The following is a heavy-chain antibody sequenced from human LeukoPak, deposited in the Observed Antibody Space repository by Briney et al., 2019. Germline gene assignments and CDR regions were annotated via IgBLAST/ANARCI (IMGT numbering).Heavy chain of an antibody. Sequence: GESLKISCKGSGYSFTSYWIVWVRQVPGKGLECMGIIYPGDSDTRYSPSFQGQVTISADRSINTAYLQWSSLKASDTAIYYCARRGSSNEFDYWGQGTLVTVSS. CDR2: IYPGDSDT. V-gene: IGHV5-51*01. CDR3: ARRGSSNEFDY. J-gene: IGHJ4*02. CDR1: GYSFTSYW. D-gene: IGHD2-2*01.